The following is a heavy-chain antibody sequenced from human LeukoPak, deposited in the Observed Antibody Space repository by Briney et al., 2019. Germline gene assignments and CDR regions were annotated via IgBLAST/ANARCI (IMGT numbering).Heavy chain of an antibody. Sequence: GGSLRLSCAASGFTFSSYGMHWVRQAPGKGLEWVAVISYDGSNKYYADSVKGRFTISRDNSENTLYLQMNSLKTEDTAVYYCTTAVTTAIDAFDIWGQGTMVTVSS. CDR3: TTAVTTAIDAFDI. CDR1: GFTFSSYG. CDR2: ISYDGSNK. D-gene: IGHD4-17*01. J-gene: IGHJ3*02. V-gene: IGHV3-30*03.